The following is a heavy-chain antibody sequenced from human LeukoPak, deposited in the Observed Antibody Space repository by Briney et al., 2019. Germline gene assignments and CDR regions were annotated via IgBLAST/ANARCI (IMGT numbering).Heavy chain of an antibody. CDR3: ARDRGHSSSFYYYGMDV. V-gene: IGHV3-11*01. D-gene: IGHD6-13*01. J-gene: IGHJ6*02. Sequence: GGALRLSCAASGCTLSDYYISWIRQAPARGLEGGSYISSSGSTIYYADSVKGRFTISRDNAKNSLYLQMTSLRAEDTAVYYCARDRGHSSSFYYYGMDVWGQGTTVTVSS. CDR1: GCTLSDYY. CDR2: ISSSGSTI.